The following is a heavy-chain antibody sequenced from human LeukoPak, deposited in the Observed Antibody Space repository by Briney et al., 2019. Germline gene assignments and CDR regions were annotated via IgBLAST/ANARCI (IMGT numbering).Heavy chain of an antibody. V-gene: IGHV3-48*02. Sequence: PGRSLRPSCAASGFTFSSYSMNWVRQAPGKGLDLVSSINSGSSAIYYADSVRGRFTISRDNAKNSLYLQMNSLRDDDTAVYYCARLFYGNYGAFGIWGQGTVVTVSS. CDR3: ARLFYGNYGAFGI. J-gene: IGHJ3*02. CDR1: GFTFSSYS. D-gene: IGHD4-11*01. CDR2: INSGSSAI.